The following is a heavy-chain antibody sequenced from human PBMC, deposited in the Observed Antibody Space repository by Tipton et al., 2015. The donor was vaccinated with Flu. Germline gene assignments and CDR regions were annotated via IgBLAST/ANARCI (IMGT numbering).Heavy chain of an antibody. CDR3: ATKEVSYCSGGSCYSYYFDY. Sequence: TLSLTCTVSGGSINSSSYYWGWIRQPPGKGLEWTGSTYYSGSTYYNPSLKSRVTISVDTSKNQFSLKLSSVTAADTAVYYCATKEVSYCSGGSCYSYYFDYWGQGTLVTVSS. V-gene: IGHV4-39*01. D-gene: IGHD2-15*01. CDR2: TYYSGST. CDR1: GGSINSSSYY. J-gene: IGHJ4*02.